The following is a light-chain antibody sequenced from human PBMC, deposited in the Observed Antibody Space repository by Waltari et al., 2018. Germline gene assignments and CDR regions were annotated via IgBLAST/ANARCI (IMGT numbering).Light chain of an antibody. CDR2: GAS. CDR3: QQYGSSVMYT. J-gene: IGKJ2*01. CDR1: QSLTKKY. Sequence: VLTQSPGTLSLSPGERATLSCRASQSLTKKYLAWYQQKPGQAPRILIYGASSRAAGIPDRFSGSGSGTDFTLTINRLEPEDFAVYYCQQYGSSVMYTFGQGTKLEIK. V-gene: IGKV3-20*01.